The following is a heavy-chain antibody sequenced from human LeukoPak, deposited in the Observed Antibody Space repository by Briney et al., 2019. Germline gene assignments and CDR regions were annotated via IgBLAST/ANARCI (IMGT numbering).Heavy chain of an antibody. J-gene: IGHJ4*02. CDR2: ISSSGTTA. Sequence: GGSLRLSCAASGFTFSDYYMSWIRQAPGKGLEWVSYISSSGTTAYYADSVKGRFAISRDNAKNSLYLQLNSQRAEDTAVYYCARDDGDYEAGYWGQGTLVTVSS. D-gene: IGHD4-17*01. V-gene: IGHV3-11*01. CDR1: GFTFSDYY. CDR3: ARDDGDYEAGY.